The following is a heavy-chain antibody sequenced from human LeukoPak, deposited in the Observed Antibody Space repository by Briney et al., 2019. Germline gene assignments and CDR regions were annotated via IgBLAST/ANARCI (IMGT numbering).Heavy chain of an antibody. J-gene: IGHJ4*02. CDR1: GFTFSSYA. CDR2: ISGSGGST. CDR3: AKYRGYGDMYYFDY. V-gene: IGHV3-23*01. D-gene: IGHD4-17*01. Sequence: PGGSLRLSCAASGFTFSSYAMSWVRQAPGKGLEWASAISGSGGSTYYADSVKGRFTISRDNSKNTLYLQMNSLRAEGTAVYYCAKYRGYGDMYYFDYWGQGTLVTVSS.